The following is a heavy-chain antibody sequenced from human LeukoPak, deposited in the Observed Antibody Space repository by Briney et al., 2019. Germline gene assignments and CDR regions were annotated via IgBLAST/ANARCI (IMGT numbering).Heavy chain of an antibody. V-gene: IGHV4-59*01. J-gene: IGHJ5*02. CDR3: AREGQYGDYARFDP. CDR2: IYYSGST. D-gene: IGHD4-17*01. CDR1: GGSISSYY. Sequence: SETLSLTCTVSGGSISSYYWSWIRQPPGKGLEWIGYIYYSGSTNYNPSLKSRVTISVDTSKNQFFLKLSSVTAADTAVYYCAREGQYGDYARFDPWGQGTLVTVSS.